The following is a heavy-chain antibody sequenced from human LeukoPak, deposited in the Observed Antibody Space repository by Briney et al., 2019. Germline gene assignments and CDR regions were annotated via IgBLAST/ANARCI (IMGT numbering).Heavy chain of an antibody. J-gene: IGHJ4*02. V-gene: IGHV3-23*01. D-gene: IGHD6-13*01. CDR3: AKDQSSSSWYSGDY. CDR1: GYTFRRYA. CDR2: ISGSGGST. Sequence: PGGSRRLSCAHSGYTFRRYAVSWVGQAPGGGGEGVSAISGSGGSTYYADTVKGGVTISRDNAKKTLYMQKKRQRADDTAVYYCAKDQSSSSWYSGDYWGQGTLVTVSS.